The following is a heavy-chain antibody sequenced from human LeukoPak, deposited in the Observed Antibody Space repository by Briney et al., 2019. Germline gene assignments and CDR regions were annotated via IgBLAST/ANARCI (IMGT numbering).Heavy chain of an antibody. Sequence: ASVKVSCKASGSTFSSYAISWVRQAPGQGLEWMGRIIPILGIANYAQKFQGRVTITADKSTSTAYMELSSLRSEDTAVYYCARETGRDYYYGMDVWGQGTTVTVSS. CDR1: GSTFSSYA. CDR3: ARETGRDYYYGMDV. D-gene: IGHD1-14*01. J-gene: IGHJ6*02. V-gene: IGHV1-69*04. CDR2: IIPILGIA.